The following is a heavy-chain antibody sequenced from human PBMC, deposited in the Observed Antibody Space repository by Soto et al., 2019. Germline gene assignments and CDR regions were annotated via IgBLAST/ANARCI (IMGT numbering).Heavy chain of an antibody. CDR3: ARVGSSCHSGGCYYYYGLGV. D-gene: IGHD1-26*01. J-gene: IGHJ6*02. V-gene: IGHV4-61*01. Sequence: QVRLQESGPGLVKPSETLSLSCLVSGDSVGNGPYYWSWIRQSPGEGLEWIAYIYYSGSTNVNPSLESRVNISIDISKNPFFLELRSVTAADAAVYFCARVGSSCHSGGCYYYYGLGVWGQGTTVAISS. CDR2: IYYSGST. CDR1: GDSVGNGPYY.